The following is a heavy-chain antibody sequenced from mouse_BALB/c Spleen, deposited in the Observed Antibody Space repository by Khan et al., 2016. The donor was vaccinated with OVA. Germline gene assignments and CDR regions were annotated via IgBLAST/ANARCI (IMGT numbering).Heavy chain of an antibody. CDR1: GYSITSDYV. J-gene: IGHJ2*01. V-gene: IGHV3-2*02. CDR3: ASGKLLRRYAGYIDY. CDR2: ISYSGSP. Sequence: EVELVQSGPGLLKPSQSLYLTCTVTGYSITSDYVWNWIRQFPGNKLGWMAYISYSGSPTYNPYFRSRISITRDTSKNQFFLQLNYVTSEDTATYYRASGKLLRRYAGYIDYWGQGTTRTVSS. D-gene: IGHD1-1*01.